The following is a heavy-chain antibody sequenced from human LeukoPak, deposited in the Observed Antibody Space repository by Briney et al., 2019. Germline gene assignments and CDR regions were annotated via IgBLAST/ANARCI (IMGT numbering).Heavy chain of an antibody. Sequence: SETLSLTCAVYGGSFSGYYWSWIRQPPGKGLEWIGEINHSGSTNYNPSLTIRVTISVDTYKNQFSLKLSTVTAADTTVYYCARGGAYYCGSSDPGPYWGQGTLVTVSS. CDR1: GGSFSGYY. CDR2: INHSGST. V-gene: IGHV4-34*01. CDR3: ARGGAYYCGSSDPGPY. J-gene: IGHJ4*02. D-gene: IGHD3-22*01.